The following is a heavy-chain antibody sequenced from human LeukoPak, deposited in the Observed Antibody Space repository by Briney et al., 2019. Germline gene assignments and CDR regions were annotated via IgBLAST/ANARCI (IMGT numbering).Heavy chain of an antibody. Sequence: SETLSLTCAVSGGSISSSNWWSWVRQLPGKGLEWIGEIYHSGSTNYNPSLKSRVTISVDKSKNQFSLKLSSVTAADTAVYYCARVPRIAVASGQSPGIFDYWGQGTLVTVSS. D-gene: IGHD6-19*01. CDR2: IYHSGST. CDR3: ARVPRIAVASGQSPGIFDY. CDR1: GGSISSSNW. V-gene: IGHV4-4*02. J-gene: IGHJ4*02.